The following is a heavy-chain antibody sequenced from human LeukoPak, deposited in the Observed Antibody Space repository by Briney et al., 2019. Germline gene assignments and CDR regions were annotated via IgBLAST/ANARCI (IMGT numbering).Heavy chain of an antibody. CDR2: IWYDGSNK. V-gene: IGHV3-33*06. J-gene: IGHJ4*02. CDR3: ANEVPAAIVQGSGFDY. Sequence: GRSLRLSCAASGFTFSNYGMHWVRQAPGKGLEWVAVIWYDGSNKYCADSVKGRFTISRDNSKNTLYLQMNSLRAEDTAVYYCANEVPAAIVQGSGFDYWGQGTLVTVSS. CDR1: GFTFSNYG. D-gene: IGHD2-2*02.